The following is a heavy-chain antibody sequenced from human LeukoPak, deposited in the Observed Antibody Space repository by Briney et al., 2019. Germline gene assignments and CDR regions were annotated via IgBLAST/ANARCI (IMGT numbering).Heavy chain of an antibody. Sequence: PSQTLSLTCTVSGGSISSGSYYWSWIRQPAGKGLEWIGRIYTSGSTNYNPSLKSRVTISVDTSKNQFSLKLSSVTAADTAVYYCARASDYYDSSGYYFSAAFDIWGQGTMVTVSS. CDR1: GGSISSGSYY. V-gene: IGHV4-61*02. J-gene: IGHJ3*02. D-gene: IGHD3-22*01. CDR3: ARASDYYDSSGYYFSAAFDI. CDR2: IYTSGST.